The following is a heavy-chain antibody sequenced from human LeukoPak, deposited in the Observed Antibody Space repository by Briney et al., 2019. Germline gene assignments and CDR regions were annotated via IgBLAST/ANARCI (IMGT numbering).Heavy chain of an antibody. CDR1: GYTFTSYG. CDR2: ISVYNGNT. J-gene: IGHJ6*02. V-gene: IGHV1-18*01. CDR3: ARDLHDIVVVPAAISTTGAYYYYGMDV. D-gene: IGHD2-2*01. Sequence: ASVKVSCKAPGYTFTSYGISWVRQAPGQGLEWMGWISVYNGNTNYAQKLQGRVTMTTDTSTSTAYMELRSLRSDDTAVYYCARDLHDIVVVPAAISTTGAYYYYGMDVWGQGTTVTVSS.